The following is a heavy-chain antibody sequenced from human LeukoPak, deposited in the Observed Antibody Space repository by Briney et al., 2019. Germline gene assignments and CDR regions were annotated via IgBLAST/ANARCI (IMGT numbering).Heavy chain of an antibody. J-gene: IGHJ5*02. CDR3: ARVIMRDVGFDP. Sequence: PSETLSLTCTVSGGSITSYHWSWIRQAAGKGLEWIGRIYTDGSINSNPSLKTRVTMSVDRSMNQFSLKLSSVTAADTAVYYCARVIMRDVGFDPWGQGTLVTVSS. CDR2: IYTDGSI. CDR1: GGSITSYH. V-gene: IGHV4-4*07. D-gene: IGHD3-10*01.